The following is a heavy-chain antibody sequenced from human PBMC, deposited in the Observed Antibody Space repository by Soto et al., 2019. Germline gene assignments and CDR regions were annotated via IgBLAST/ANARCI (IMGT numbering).Heavy chain of an antibody. D-gene: IGHD2-15*01. CDR2: VHYSANT. CDR1: CYSISSGYH. V-gene: IGHV4-38-2*02. CDR3: ARQDRVVAEGRWFDP. Sequence: SETLSLTCTLSCYSISSGYHWAWIRQPPGKGLEWLGSVHYSANTYHNPSLKSRLTISVDKSKNQFSLNLSSVTAADTAVYYCARQDRVVAEGRWFDPWGQRTLVTHSS. J-gene: IGHJ5*02.